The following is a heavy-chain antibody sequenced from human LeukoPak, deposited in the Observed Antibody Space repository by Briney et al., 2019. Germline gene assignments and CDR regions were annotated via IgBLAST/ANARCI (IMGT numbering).Heavy chain of an antibody. D-gene: IGHD4-23*01. J-gene: IGHJ4*02. CDR3: ARTTVVAKYFDY. V-gene: IGHV4-39*07. Sequence: SETLSLTCTVSGGSISSSSYYWGWIRQPPGTGLEWIGSIYYSGSTYYNPSLKSRVTISVDTSKNQFSLKLSSVTAADTAVYYCARTTVVAKYFDYWGQGTLVTVSS. CDR2: IYYSGST. CDR1: GGSISSSSYY.